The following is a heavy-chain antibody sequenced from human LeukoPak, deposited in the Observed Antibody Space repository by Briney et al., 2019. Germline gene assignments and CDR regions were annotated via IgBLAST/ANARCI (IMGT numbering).Heavy chain of an antibody. CDR1: GLTVSSNY. Sequence: GGSLRLSCAASGLTVSSNYMSWVRQAPGKGLEWVSVLYSGGSTYYADSVKGRFTISRDNSKNTVYLRMNSLRAEDTAVFYCARYYYDSRGYPYYFDYWGQGTLVTVSS. D-gene: IGHD3-22*01. CDR3: ARYYYDSRGYPYYFDY. J-gene: IGHJ4*02. CDR2: LYSGGST. V-gene: IGHV3-53*01.